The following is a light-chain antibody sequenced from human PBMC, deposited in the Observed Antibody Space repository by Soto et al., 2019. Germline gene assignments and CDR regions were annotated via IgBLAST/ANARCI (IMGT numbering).Light chain of an antibody. CDR2: DNN. CDR1: SSNIGNNY. J-gene: IGLJ2*01. V-gene: IGLV1-51*01. Sequence: QSVLTQPPSVSAAPGQKVTISCSGSSSNIGNNYVSWYQQLPGTAPKLLIYDNNKRPSGIPDRFSGSKSGTSATLGITGLQTGDEADYYCGTWDSSLSAHVVFGGGTKLPS. CDR3: GTWDSSLSAHVV.